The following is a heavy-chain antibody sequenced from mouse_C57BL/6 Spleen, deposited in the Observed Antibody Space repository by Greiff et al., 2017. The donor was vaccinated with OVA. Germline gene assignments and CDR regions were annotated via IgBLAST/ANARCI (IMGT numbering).Heavy chain of an antibody. Sequence: EVKVVESGGGLVQPGGSLSLSCAASGFTFTDYYMSWVRQPPGKALEWLGFIRNKANGYTTEYSASVKGRFTISRDNSQSILYLQMNALRAEDSATYYCARYKQLIYAMDYWGQGTSVTVSS. D-gene: IGHD3-2*02. V-gene: IGHV7-3*01. CDR1: GFTFTDYY. J-gene: IGHJ4*01. CDR3: ARYKQLIYAMDY. CDR2: IRNKANGYTT.